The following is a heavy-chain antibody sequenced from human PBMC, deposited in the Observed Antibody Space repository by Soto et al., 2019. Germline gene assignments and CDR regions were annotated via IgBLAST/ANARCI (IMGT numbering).Heavy chain of an antibody. CDR2: IIPTFGTP. J-gene: IGHJ4*02. Sequence: QVQLVQSGTVVQRRGSSVKVSCQASGGTFSSHGMAWVRQAPGQGLEWMGGIIPTFGTPTYAPKFQGRVTITADKSTNTASMELSTLRSEETGVYYCASERSAQDFDFWGQGTLITVSS. CDR1: GGTFSSHG. CDR3: ASERSAQDFDF. D-gene: IGHD1-26*01. V-gene: IGHV1-69*06.